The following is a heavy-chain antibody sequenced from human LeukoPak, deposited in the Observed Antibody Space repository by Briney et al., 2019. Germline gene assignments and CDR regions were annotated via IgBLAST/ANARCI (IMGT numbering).Heavy chain of an antibody. D-gene: IGHD3-10*01. V-gene: IGHV4-39*01. CDR2: IYYSGST. Sequence: SETLCLTCTVSGGSISSSSYYWGWIRQPPGKGLEWIGSIYYSGSTYYNPSLKSRVTISVDTSKNQFSLKLSSVTAADTAVYYCARVPFGELLIWFDPWGQGTLVTVSS. J-gene: IGHJ5*02. CDR3: ARVPFGELLIWFDP. CDR1: GGSISSSSYY.